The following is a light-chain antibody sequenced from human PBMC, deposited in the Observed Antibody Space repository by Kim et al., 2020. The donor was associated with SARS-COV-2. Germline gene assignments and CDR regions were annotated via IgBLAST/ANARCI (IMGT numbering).Light chain of an antibody. Sequence: QSALTQPPSASGSPGQSVTISCTGTSSDVGGYNYVSWYQQHPGKAPKLMIYEVTKRPSGVPDRFSGSKSGNTASLTVSGLQAEGEADYYCSSYTSGIAWVFGGGTQLTVL. CDR2: EVT. V-gene: IGLV2-8*01. J-gene: IGLJ3*02. CDR1: SSDVGGYNY. CDR3: SSYTSGIAWV.